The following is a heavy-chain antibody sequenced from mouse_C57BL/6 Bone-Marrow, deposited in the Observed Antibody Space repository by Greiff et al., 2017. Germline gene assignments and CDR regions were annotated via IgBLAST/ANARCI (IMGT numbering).Heavy chain of an antibody. CDR2: ISGGGGNT. V-gene: IGHV5-9*01. D-gene: IGHD2-4*01. Sequence: EVQRVESGGGLVKPGGSLKLSCAASGFTFSSYTMSWVRQTPEKRLEWVATISGGGGNTYYPDSVKGRFTISRDNAKNTLYLQMSSLRSEDTALYYCARQGYDYDDAMDYWGQGTSVTVSS. CDR3: ARQGYDYDDAMDY. J-gene: IGHJ4*01. CDR1: GFTFSSYT.